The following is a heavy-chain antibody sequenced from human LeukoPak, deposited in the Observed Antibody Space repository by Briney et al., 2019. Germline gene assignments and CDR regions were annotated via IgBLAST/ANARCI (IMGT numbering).Heavy chain of an antibody. CDR2: ISYDGSKK. D-gene: IGHD3-3*01. Sequence: GGSLRLSCAASGFTFSSYGMHWVRQAPGKGLEWVAVISYDGSKKYYADSVKGRFTISRDNSKNTLYLQMNSLRAEDTAVYYCAKVVRGGDFWSGYYYGMDVWGQGTTVTVSS. J-gene: IGHJ6*02. V-gene: IGHV3-30*18. CDR3: AKVVRGGDFWSGYYYGMDV. CDR1: GFTFSSYG.